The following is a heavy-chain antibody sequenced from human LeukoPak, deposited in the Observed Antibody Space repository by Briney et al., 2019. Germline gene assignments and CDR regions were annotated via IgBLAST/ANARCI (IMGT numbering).Heavy chain of an antibody. D-gene: IGHD3-9*01. V-gene: IGHV3-30*03. CDR2: ISYDGSNK. CDR3: ARCTIFCPRGAFDY. CDR1: GFTFSSYG. J-gene: IGHJ4*02. Sequence: PGGSLRLSCAASGFTFSSYGMHWVRQAPGKGLEWVAVISYDGSNKYYADSVKGRFTISRDNSKNTLYLQMNSLRAEDTAVYYCARCTIFCPRGAFDYWGQGTLVTVSS.